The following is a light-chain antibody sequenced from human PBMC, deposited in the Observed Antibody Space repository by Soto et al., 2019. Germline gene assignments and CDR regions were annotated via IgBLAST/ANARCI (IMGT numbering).Light chain of an antibody. V-gene: IGLV1-40*01. J-gene: IGLJ2*01. CDR1: SSNIGAGYD. CDR3: QSYDSSLSGVV. Sequence: QSVLTQPPSVSGAPGQRVTISCTGSSSNIGAGYDVHWYQQLPETAPKLLIYGNSNQPSGVPDRFSGSKSGTSASLAITGLQAEDEADYYCQSYDSSLSGVVFGGGTKLTVL. CDR2: GNS.